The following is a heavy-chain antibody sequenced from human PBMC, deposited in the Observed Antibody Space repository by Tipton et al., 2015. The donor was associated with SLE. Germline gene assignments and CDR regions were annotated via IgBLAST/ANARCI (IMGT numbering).Heavy chain of an antibody. CDR3: ARRIQQQLIYNWFDP. V-gene: IGHV4-39*01. D-gene: IGHD6-13*01. Sequence: TLSLTCTVSGGSISSSSYYWGWIRQPPGKGLEWIGSIYYSGSTYYNPSLKSRVTISVDTSKNQFSLKLSSVTAADTAVYYCARRIQQQLIYNWFDPWGQGTLVTVSS. J-gene: IGHJ5*02. CDR2: IYYSGST. CDR1: GGSISSSSYY.